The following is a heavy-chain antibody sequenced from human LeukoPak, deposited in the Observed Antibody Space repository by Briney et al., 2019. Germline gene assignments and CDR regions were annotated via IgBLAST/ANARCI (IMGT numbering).Heavy chain of an antibody. CDR3: ARVRSGYSYGPFDY. D-gene: IGHD5-18*01. V-gene: IGHV4-59*01. CDR2: IYYSGST. CDR1: GGSISSYY. J-gene: IGHJ4*02. Sequence: PSETLSLTCTVSGGSISSYYWSWLRQPPGKGLEWIGYIYYSGSTNYNPSLKSRVAISVDTSKNQFSLNLSSVTAADTAVYYCARVRSGYSYGPFDYWGQGTLVTVSS.